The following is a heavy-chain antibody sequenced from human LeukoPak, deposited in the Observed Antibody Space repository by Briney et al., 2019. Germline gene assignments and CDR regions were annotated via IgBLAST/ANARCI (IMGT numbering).Heavy chain of an antibody. J-gene: IGHJ4*02. CDR2: ISPNSGAT. CDR1: GYTFTGYY. V-gene: IGHV1-2*02. Sequence: ASVKVSCKASGYTFTGYYMHWVRQAPGQGPEWMGWISPNSGATTYGPKFQGRVTMTRDTSISTAYMELSSLISDDTAVYYCAAYSSGWHSHYWGQGTLVTVSS. CDR3: AAYSSGWHSHY. D-gene: IGHD6-19*01.